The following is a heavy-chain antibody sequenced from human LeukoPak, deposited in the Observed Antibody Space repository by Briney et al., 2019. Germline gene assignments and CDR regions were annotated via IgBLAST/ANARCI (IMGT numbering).Heavy chain of an antibody. V-gene: IGHV3-33*07. CDR2: IWYDGSNK. Sequence: PGRSLRPSCAASGFTFSSYGMYWVRQAPGKGLEWVALIWYDGSNKYYADSVKGRFTISRDNSKNTLYLQMNSLRAEDTAVYYCARDDVTVNNAFDIWGQGTMVTVSS. D-gene: IGHD4-11*01. CDR3: ARDDVTVNNAFDI. CDR1: GFTFSSYG. J-gene: IGHJ3*02.